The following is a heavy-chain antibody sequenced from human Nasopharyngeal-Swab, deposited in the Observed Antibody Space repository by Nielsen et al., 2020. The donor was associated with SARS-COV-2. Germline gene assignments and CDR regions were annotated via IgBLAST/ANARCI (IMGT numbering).Heavy chain of an antibody. J-gene: IGHJ6*02. V-gene: IGHV1-69*10. CDR1: GGTFSSYA. D-gene: IGHD3-3*01. Sequence: SVKVSCKASGGTFSSYAISWVRQAPGQGLEWMGGIIPILGTANYAQKFQGRVTITADKSTSTAYMELSSLRSEDTAVYYCANWRGPDADYYYYGMDVWGQGTTVTVSS. CDR2: IIPILGTA. CDR3: ANWRGPDADYYYYGMDV.